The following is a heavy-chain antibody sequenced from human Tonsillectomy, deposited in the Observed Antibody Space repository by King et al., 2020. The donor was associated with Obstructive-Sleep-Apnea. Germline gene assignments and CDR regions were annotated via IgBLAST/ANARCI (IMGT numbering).Heavy chain of an antibody. D-gene: IGHD6-19*01. J-gene: IGHJ4*02. V-gene: IGHV3-30*18. Sequence: VQLVESGGGVVQPGRSLRLSCAASGFTFSSYGMHWVRQAPGKGLEWVAVISYDGSNKYYADSVKGRFTISRDNSKNTLYLQMNSLRAEDTAVYYCAKSMGAVAGTLYYFDYWGQGXLVTVXX. CDR1: GFTFSSYG. CDR3: AKSMGAVAGTLYYFDY. CDR2: ISYDGSNK.